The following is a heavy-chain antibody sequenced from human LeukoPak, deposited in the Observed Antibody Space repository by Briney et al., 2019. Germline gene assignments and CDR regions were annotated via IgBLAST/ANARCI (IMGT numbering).Heavy chain of an antibody. CDR2: IYYSGST. D-gene: IGHD4-17*01. Sequence: SETLSLTCTVSGGSISSYYWSWIRQPPGKGLEWIGYIYYSGSTNYNPSLKSRVTISVDTSKNQFSLKLSSVTAADTAVYYCARDTGDYHFDYWGQGTLSPSPQ. V-gene: IGHV4-59*01. J-gene: IGHJ4*02. CDR3: ARDTGDYHFDY. CDR1: GGSISSYY.